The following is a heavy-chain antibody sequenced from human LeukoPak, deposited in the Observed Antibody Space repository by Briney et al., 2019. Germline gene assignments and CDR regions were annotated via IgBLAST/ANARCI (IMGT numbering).Heavy chain of an antibody. Sequence: GGSLRLSCAASGFTFSSYSMNWVRQAPGKGLEWVSSISSSSSYIYYADSVKGRFTISRDNAKNSLYLQMNSLRAEDTAVYYCARDMVRGVREDAFDIWGQGTMVTVSS. V-gene: IGHV3-21*01. CDR2: ISSSSSYI. D-gene: IGHD3-10*01. CDR3: ARDMVRGVREDAFDI. CDR1: GFTFSSYS. J-gene: IGHJ3*02.